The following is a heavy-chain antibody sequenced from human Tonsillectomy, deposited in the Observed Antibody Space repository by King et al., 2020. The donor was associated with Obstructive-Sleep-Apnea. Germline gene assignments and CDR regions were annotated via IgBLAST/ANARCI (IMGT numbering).Heavy chain of an antibody. CDR2: ISYDGSNK. Sequence: VQLVESGGGVVQPGRSLRLSCAASGFTFSSYGMHWVRPAPGKGLVWVAFISYDGSNKYYLESVKGRFTISRDNSKNTLYLQMNSLRPEDTAVYYCAKGPSGYGDFDYWGQGTLVTVSS. CDR1: GFTFSSYG. D-gene: IGHD5-12*01. CDR3: AKGPSGYGDFDY. V-gene: IGHV3-30*18. J-gene: IGHJ4*02.